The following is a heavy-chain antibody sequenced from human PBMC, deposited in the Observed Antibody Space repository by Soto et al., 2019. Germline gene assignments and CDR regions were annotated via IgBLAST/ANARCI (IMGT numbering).Heavy chain of an antibody. V-gene: IGHV4-59*01. J-gene: IGHJ3*02. CDR3: ARGRGGTYDAFDI. Sequence: SATLSLTCHVSSFSIGTYFLSWLRQPPGKGLEWIGYIYYSGTTNYNPSLKSRVTIFLDTSKNQFSLRLSSVTAADTAVYYCARGRGGTYDAFDIWGQGTLVTVSS. CDR1: SFSIGTYF. D-gene: IGHD1-26*01. CDR2: IYYSGTT.